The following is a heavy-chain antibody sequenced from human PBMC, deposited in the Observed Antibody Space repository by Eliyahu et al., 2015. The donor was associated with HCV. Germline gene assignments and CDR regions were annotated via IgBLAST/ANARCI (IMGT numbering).Heavy chain of an antibody. V-gene: IGHV3-11*05. Sequence: QVQLVESGGGLXKPGXSLRLSFAASXFTFSDYYMXWXRPAPGKGLEWVSYISSSSSYTNYADSVKGRFTISRDNAKNSLYLQMNSLRAEDTAVYYCARGATTLGDLWSGPFDYWGQGTLVTVSS. CDR2: ISSSSSYT. CDR3: ARGATTLGDLWSGPFDY. J-gene: IGHJ4*02. CDR1: XFTFSDYY. D-gene: IGHD3-3*01.